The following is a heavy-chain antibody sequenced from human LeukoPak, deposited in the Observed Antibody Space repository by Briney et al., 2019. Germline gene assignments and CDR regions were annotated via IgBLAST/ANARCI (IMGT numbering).Heavy chain of an antibody. CDR1: GFTFSSYA. V-gene: IGHV3-43*01. CDR2: ISWDGGST. D-gene: IGHD7-27*01. J-gene: IGHJ3*02. Sequence: GGSLRLSCAASGFTFSSYAINWVRQAPGKGLEWVSLISWDGGSTYYADSVKGRFTISRDNSKNSLYLQMNSLRTEDTALYYRAKVEVGTNWGAFDIWGQGTMVTVSS. CDR3: AKVEVGTNWGAFDI.